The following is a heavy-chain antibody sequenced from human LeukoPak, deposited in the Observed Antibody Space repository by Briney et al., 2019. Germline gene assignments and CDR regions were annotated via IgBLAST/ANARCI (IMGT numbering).Heavy chain of an antibody. D-gene: IGHD6-13*01. CDR2: IYYSGST. CDR1: GGSISSHY. CDR3: ARSPVYSSSWYSFDP. J-gene: IGHJ5*02. V-gene: IGHV4-59*11. Sequence: SETLSLTCTVSGGSISSHYWSWIRQPPGKGLEWIGYIYYSGSTNYNPSLKSRVTISVDTSRNQFSPKLSSVTAADTAVYYCARSPVYSSSWYSFDPWGQGTLVTVSS.